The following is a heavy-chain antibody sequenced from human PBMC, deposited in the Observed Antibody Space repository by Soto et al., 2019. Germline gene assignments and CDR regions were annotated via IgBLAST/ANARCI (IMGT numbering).Heavy chain of an antibody. CDR3: AKDTSRGWKTSNWFDP. CDR1: GFTFSSYG. Sequence: GGSLRLSCAASGFTFSSYGMHWVRQAPGKGLEWVAVISYDGSNKYYADSVKGRFTISRDNSKNTLYLQMNSLRAEDTAVYYCAKDTSRGWKTSNWFDPWGQGTLVTVSS. J-gene: IGHJ5*02. CDR2: ISYDGSNK. V-gene: IGHV3-30*18. D-gene: IGHD1-1*01.